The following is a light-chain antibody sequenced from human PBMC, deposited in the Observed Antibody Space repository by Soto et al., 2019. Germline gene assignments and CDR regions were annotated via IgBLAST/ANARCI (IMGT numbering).Light chain of an antibody. CDR3: LHHNSYRALT. CDR2: AAS. J-gene: IGKJ4*01. Sequence: DIQMTHSPSSLSASVGDRVTITCRASQGIRDDLGWYQQKPGKAPKRLIYAASTLPSGVPSRFCGSRAGTEVTLTISSLRPEDFSTYYCLHHNSYRALTFGGGTKVETK. V-gene: IGKV1-17*01. CDR1: QGIRDD.